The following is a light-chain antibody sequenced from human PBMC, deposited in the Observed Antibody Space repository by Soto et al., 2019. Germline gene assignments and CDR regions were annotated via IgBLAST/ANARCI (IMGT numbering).Light chain of an antibody. V-gene: IGKV3D-20*02. CDR2: GAS. CDR1: QSVSASY. Sequence: EIMLTQSPDTLSLSPGERATLSCRASQSVSASYLAWYQHKPGQAPRLLMYGASRRATGTPDRFSGSGSGTDFTLTISSLEPEDFAVYYCQHRSSWPIAFGQGTRLEIK. J-gene: IGKJ5*01. CDR3: QHRSSWPIA.